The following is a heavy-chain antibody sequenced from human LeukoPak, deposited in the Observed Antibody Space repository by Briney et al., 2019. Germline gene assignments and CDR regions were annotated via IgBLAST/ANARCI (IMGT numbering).Heavy chain of an antibody. Sequence: SETLSLTCAVYGGSFSGYYWSWIRQPPEKGLKWIGESNHSGRTTYNPSPTSRVTTSLATPKTQFPLKLSSVTAPATAVYSSARVDATVGLNYGGEGTFVTVSS. CDR2: SNHSGRT. CDR1: GGSFSGYY. V-gene: IGHV4-34*01. D-gene: IGHD4-23*01. CDR3: ARVDATVGLNY. J-gene: IGHJ4*02.